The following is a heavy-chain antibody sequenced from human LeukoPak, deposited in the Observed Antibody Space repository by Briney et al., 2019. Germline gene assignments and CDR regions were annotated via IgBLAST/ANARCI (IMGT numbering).Heavy chain of an antibody. Sequence: PSQTLSLTCAVSGGSISSGGYSWSWIRRPPGKGLEWIGYIYHSGSTYYNPSLKSRVTISVDRSKNQFSLKLSSVTAADTAVYYCARGVAWFGEFPFDYWGQGTLVTVSS. CDR1: GGSISSGGYS. D-gene: IGHD3-10*01. CDR2: IYHSGST. V-gene: IGHV4-30-2*01. CDR3: ARGVAWFGEFPFDY. J-gene: IGHJ4*02.